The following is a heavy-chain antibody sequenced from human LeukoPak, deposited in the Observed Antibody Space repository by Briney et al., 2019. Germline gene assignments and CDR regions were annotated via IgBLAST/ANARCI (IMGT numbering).Heavy chain of an antibody. CDR3: AKDRDSSGLDY. CDR2: ISYDGSNK. Sequence: GRSLRLSCAASGFTFSSYGMHWVRQAPGKGLEWVAVISYDGSNKYYADSVKGRFTISRDNSKNTLYLQTNSLRAEDTAVYYCAKDRDSSGLDYWGQGTLVTVSS. V-gene: IGHV3-30*18. CDR1: GFTFSSYG. J-gene: IGHJ4*02. D-gene: IGHD3-22*01.